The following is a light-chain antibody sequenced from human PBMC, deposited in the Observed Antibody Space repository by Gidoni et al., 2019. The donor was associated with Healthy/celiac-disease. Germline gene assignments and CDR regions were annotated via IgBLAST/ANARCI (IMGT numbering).Light chain of an antibody. J-gene: IGKJ4*01. CDR3: QQRSNWLT. CDR1: QSVSSY. V-gene: IGKV3-11*01. CDR2: DAS. Sequence: EIVLTQSPATLSLSPGVRATLSCRASQSVSSYLAWYQQKPGQAPRLLIYDASNRATGIPARFSGSGSGTDFTLTISSLEPEDFAVYYWQQRSNWLTFGGGTKVEIK.